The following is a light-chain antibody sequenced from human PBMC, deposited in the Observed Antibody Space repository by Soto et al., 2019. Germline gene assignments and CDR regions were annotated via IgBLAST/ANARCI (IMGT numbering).Light chain of an antibody. CDR2: DNN. J-gene: IGLJ3*02. CDR1: NSNIGAGYD. CDR3: AAWDTSLSAWM. V-gene: IGLV1-51*01. Sequence: QSVLTQPPSVSGAPGQRVTISCTGSNSNIGAGYDVHWYQQLPGTAPKLLIYDNNKRPAGIPDRFSGSKSGTSATLGITGLQTGDEADYYCAAWDTSLSAWMFGGGTKLTVL.